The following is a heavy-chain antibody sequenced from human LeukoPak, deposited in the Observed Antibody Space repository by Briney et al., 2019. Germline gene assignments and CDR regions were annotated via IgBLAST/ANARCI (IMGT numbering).Heavy chain of an antibody. CDR1: GFTVRNYA. V-gene: IGHV3-23*01. CDR3: TTDLHLPIQTH. D-gene: IGHD3-3*02. Sequence: LGGSLRLSCAASGFTVRNYAMNWVRQAPGKGLEWVSTIRESSGDTYYEDSVKGRFTISRDISKNTVYLQMNSLKTEDTAVYYCTTDLHLPIQTHWGQGTLVTVPS. J-gene: IGHJ4*02. CDR2: IRESSGDT.